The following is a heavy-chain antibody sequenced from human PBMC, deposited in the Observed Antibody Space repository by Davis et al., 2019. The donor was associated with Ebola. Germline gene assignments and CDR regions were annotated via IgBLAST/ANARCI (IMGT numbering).Heavy chain of an antibody. J-gene: IGHJ6*02. CDR1: GYTFTGYY. V-gene: IGHV1-2*04. CDR3: ARGGIVVVVTAIDGMDV. D-gene: IGHD2-15*01. CDR2: INPNSGGT. Sequence: ASVKVSCKASGYTFTGYYMHWVRQAPGQGLEWMGWINPNSGGTNYAQKFQGWVTMTRDTSISTAYMELSRLRSDDTAVYYCARGGIVVVVTAIDGMDVWGQGTTVTVSS.